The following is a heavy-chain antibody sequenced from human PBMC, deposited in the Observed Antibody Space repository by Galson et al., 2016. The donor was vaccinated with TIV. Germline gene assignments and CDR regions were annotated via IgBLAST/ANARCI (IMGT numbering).Heavy chain of an antibody. Sequence: SLRLSCAASGFTLRNYVMSWVRRAPGKGLEWVSVVSGSGDSTYYADSVRGRFNISRDNSKNTLYLQMNSLRPEDTAVYYCAKRRVLTPKYQYNYGMDVWGQGTTVTVSS. V-gene: IGHV3-23*01. CDR3: AKRRVLTPKYQYNYGMDV. D-gene: IGHD4-23*01. CDR2: VSGSGDST. CDR1: GFTLRNYV. J-gene: IGHJ6*02.